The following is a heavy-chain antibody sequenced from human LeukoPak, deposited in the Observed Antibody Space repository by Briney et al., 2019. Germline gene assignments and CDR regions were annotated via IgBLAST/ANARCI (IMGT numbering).Heavy chain of an antibody. Sequence: GESLKISCKGSGYNFANYWIGWVRQMPGKGLEWVGIIYPGDSDTRYSPSFQGQVTISADKSISTAYLQWSSLKASDTAMYYCARHTPDAFDIWGQGTMVTVSS. CDR2: IYPGDSDT. V-gene: IGHV5-51*01. CDR3: ARHTPDAFDI. J-gene: IGHJ3*02. CDR1: GYNFANYW.